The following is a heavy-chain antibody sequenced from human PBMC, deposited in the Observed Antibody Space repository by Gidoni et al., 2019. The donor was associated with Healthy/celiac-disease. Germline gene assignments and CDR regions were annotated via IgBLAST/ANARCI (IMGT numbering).Heavy chain of an antibody. D-gene: IGHD4-17*01. CDR1: GFTFDDYA. V-gene: IGHV3-9*01. CDR2: ISWNSGSI. CDR3: AKGDYGDSHFDY. J-gene: IGHJ4*02. Sequence: EVQLVESGGGLVQPGRSLRLSCAASGFTFDDYAMHWVRQAPGKGLEWVSGISWNSGSIGYADSVKGRFTISRDNAKNSLYLQMNSLRAEDTALYYCAKGDYGDSHFDYWGQGTLVTVSS.